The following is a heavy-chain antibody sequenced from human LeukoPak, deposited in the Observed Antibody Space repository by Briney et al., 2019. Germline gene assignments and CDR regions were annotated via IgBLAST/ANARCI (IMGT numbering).Heavy chain of an antibody. CDR1: GHTFTCYY. CDR2: INPNSGGT. CDR3: ASLKASIVGATTGFGAFDI. Sequence: ASVKVSCKASGHTFTCYYMHWVRQAPGQGLEWMGWINPNSGGTNYAQKFQGRVTMTRDTSISTAYMELSRLRSDDTAVYYCASLKASIVGATTGFGAFDIWGQGTMVTVSS. D-gene: IGHD1-26*01. V-gene: IGHV1-2*02. J-gene: IGHJ3*02.